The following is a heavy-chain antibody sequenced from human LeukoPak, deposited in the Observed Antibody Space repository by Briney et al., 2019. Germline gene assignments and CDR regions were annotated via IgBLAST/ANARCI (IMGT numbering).Heavy chain of an antibody. J-gene: IGHJ4*02. CDR1: GFSFSANW. CDR3: AREAHAFDY. Sequence: GGSLRLSCAASGFSFSANWMTWVRQAPGKGLEWVANINQDGSEKNYVGSMKGRFTISRDNAKNSLYLQMNSLRGDDTALYYCAREAHAFDYWGQGALVTVAS. CDR2: INQDGSEK. V-gene: IGHV3-7*01.